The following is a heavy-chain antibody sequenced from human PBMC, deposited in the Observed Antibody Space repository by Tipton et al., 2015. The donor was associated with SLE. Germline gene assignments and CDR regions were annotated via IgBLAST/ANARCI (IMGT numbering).Heavy chain of an antibody. CDR1: GFTFSSYS. V-gene: IGHV3-48*01. D-gene: IGHD6-19*01. CDR3: AHIPSDYYYYGMDV. Sequence: SLRLSCAASGFTFSSYSMNWVRQAPGKGLEWVSYISSSSSTIYYADSVKGRFTISRDNAKNSLYLQMNSLRAEDTAVYYCAHIPSDYYYYGMDVWGQGTTVTVSS. CDR2: ISSSSSTI. J-gene: IGHJ6*02.